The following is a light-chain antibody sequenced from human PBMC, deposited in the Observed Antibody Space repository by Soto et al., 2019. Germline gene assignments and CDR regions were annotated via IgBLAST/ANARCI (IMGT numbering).Light chain of an antibody. CDR2: STN. V-gene: IGLV8-61*01. Sequence: QAVVTQEPSFSVSPGGTVTLTCGLSSGSVSTSYYPTWIQQTPGHTPRTLIHSTNTRSSGVPDRFSGSILGNKAALTITGAQADDESDYYCVLYMGSGISIFSGGTKLTVL. CDR1: SGSVSTSYY. CDR3: VLYMGSGISI. J-gene: IGLJ2*01.